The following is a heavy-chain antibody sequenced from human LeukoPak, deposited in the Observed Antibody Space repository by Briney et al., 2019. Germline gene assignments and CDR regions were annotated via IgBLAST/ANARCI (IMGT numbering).Heavy chain of an antibody. D-gene: IGHD3-10*01. Sequence: SQTLSLTCTVSGCSISSGGYYWSWIRQHPGKGLEWIGYIYYSGSTYYNPSLKSRVTISVDTSKNQFSLKLSSVTAADTAVYYCARYMVRGVYYYGMDVWGQGTTVTVSS. CDR3: ARYMVRGVYYYGMDV. J-gene: IGHJ6*02. CDR2: IYYSGST. V-gene: IGHV4-31*03. CDR1: GCSISSGGYY.